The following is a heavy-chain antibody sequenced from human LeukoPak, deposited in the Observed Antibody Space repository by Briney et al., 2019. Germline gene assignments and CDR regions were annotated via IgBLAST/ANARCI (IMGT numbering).Heavy chain of an antibody. CDR1: GFTFSSYG. CDR2: IRYDGSNK. J-gene: IGHJ6*02. V-gene: IGHV3-30*02. CDR3: AREMYGDYYYYGMDV. Sequence: GGSLRLSCAASGFTFSSYGMHWVRQAPGKGLEWVAFIRYDGSNKYYADSVKGRFTISRDNSKNTLYLQMNSLRAEDTAVYYCAREMYGDYYYYGMDVWGQGTTVTVSS. D-gene: IGHD4-17*01.